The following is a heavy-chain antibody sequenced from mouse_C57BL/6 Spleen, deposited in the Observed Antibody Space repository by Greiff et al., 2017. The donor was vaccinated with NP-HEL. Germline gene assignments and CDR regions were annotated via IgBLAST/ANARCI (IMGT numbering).Heavy chain of an antibody. CDR3: ARDVDGYYVAY. J-gene: IGHJ3*01. CDR2: IHPNSGST. Sequence: QVQLQQPGAELVKPGASVKLSCKASGYTFTSYWMHWVKQRPGQGLEWIGMIHPNSGSTNYNEKFKSKATLTVDKSSSTAYMQLSSLTSEDSAVYYCARDVDGYYVAYWGQGTLVTVSA. D-gene: IGHD2-3*01. V-gene: IGHV1-64*01. CDR1: GYTFTSYW.